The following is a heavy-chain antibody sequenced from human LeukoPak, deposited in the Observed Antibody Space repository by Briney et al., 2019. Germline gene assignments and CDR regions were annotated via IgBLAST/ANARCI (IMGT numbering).Heavy chain of an antibody. D-gene: IGHD3-22*01. CDR3: ARESGYDSSGYHYGPPGY. CDR1: GFTFSDYY. CDR2: ISSSGSTI. V-gene: IGHV3-11*01. J-gene: IGHJ4*02. Sequence: KTGGSLRLSCAASGFTFSDYYMSWIRQAPGKGLEWVSYISSSGSTIYYADSVKGRFTISRDNAKNSLYLQMNSLRAEDTAVYYCARESGYDSSGYHYGPPGYWGQGTLVTVSS.